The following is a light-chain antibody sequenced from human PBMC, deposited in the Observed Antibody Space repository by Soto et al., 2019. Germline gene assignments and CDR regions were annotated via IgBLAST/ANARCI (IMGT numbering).Light chain of an antibody. CDR1: QSISSY. CDR3: QQSYSTPPW. J-gene: IGKJ1*01. Sequence: DIQMTQSPSSLSASVGDRVTITCRASQSISSYLNWYQQKPGKAPKLLIYAASSLQSGVPSRFSGSGSGTDFTLTISSLQPEEFATYYCQQSYSTPPWFGQGTKVEIK. CDR2: AAS. V-gene: IGKV1-39*01.